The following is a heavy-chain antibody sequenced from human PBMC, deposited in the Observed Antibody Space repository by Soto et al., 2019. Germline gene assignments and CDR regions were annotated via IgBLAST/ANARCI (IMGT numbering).Heavy chain of an antibody. CDR3: ARALIAAAAPGYWFDP. CDR2: INPSGGST. Sequence: GASVKVSCKASGYTFTTYYMHWVRQAPGQGLEWMGIINPSGGSTSYAQKFQGRVTMTRDTSTSTVYMELSSLRSEDTAVYYCARALIAAAAPGYWFDPWGQGTLVTVSS. CDR1: GYTFTTYY. D-gene: IGHD6-13*01. J-gene: IGHJ5*02. V-gene: IGHV1-46*01.